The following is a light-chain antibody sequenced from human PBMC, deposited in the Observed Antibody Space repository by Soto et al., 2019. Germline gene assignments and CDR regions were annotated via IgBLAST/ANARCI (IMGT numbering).Light chain of an antibody. CDR2: EVS. CDR1: SSDVGGYKY. V-gene: IGLV2-8*01. Sequence: QSALTQPPSASGSPGQSVTISCTGTSSDVGGYKYVSWYQQHPGKVPKLMIYEVSKRPSGVPDRFSGSKSGTTASLTVSGLQAEDEADYYCSSYAGSNNVVFGGGTKLTVL. CDR3: SSYAGSNNVV. J-gene: IGLJ2*01.